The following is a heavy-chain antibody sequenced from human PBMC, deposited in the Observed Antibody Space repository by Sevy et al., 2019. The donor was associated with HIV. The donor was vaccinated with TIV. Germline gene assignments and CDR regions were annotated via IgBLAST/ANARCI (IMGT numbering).Heavy chain of an antibody. CDR3: AKGGVSSGWGRYYYYYMDV. Sequence: GGSLRLSCAASGFTFSSYGMYWVRQAPGKGLEWVAVIWYDGSNKYYADSVKGRFTISRDNSKNTLYLQMNSLRAEDTAVYYCAKGGVSSGWGRYYYYYMDVWGKGTTVTVSS. D-gene: IGHD6-19*01. J-gene: IGHJ6*03. CDR1: GFTFSSYG. V-gene: IGHV3-33*06. CDR2: IWYDGSNK.